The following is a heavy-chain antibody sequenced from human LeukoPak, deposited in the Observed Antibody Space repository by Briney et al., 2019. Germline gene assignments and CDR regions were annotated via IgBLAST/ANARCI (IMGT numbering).Heavy chain of an antibody. CDR3: ARDLWGHGVAGTGY. D-gene: IGHD6-19*01. J-gene: IGHJ4*02. CDR1: GYTFTGYY. Sequence: ASVKVSCKASGYTFTGYYMHWVRRAPGQGLEWMGWINPNSGGTNYAQKFQGRVTMTRDTSISTAYTELSRLRSDDTAVYYCARDLWGHGVAGTGYWGQGTLVTVSS. V-gene: IGHV1-2*02. CDR2: INPNSGGT.